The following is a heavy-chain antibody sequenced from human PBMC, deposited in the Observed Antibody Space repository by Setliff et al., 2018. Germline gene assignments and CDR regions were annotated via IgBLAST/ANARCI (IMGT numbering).Heavy chain of an antibody. D-gene: IGHD2-2*01. CDR3: RRLVRYCIRATCQRASGGDF. J-gene: IGHJ4*02. CDR2: ISGYTGKT. Sequence: SVKVSCKTSGFTFSDFGISWVRQAPGQGLEWMGWISGYTGKTYYAPKLEGRVTLTTDTSTSTAFMEMRNLSSDDTAVYYCRRLVRYCIRATCQRASGGDFWGQGTLVTVSS. V-gene: IGHV1-18*01. CDR1: GFTFSDFG.